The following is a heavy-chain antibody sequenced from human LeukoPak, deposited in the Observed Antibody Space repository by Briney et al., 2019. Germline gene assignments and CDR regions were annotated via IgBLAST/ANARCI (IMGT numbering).Heavy chain of an antibody. V-gene: IGHV3-53*01. CDR1: GFTVSSNY. Sequence: GGSLRLSCAASGFTVSSNYMTWVRQAPGKGLEWVSVIYSNNTTFYADSVRGRFTISRDKSKNTLYLQMNSLRAEDTAVYYCAKGITVMMGAPGYWGQGTLVTVSS. D-gene: IGHD3-22*01. CDR3: AKGITVMMGAPGY. J-gene: IGHJ4*02. CDR2: IYSNNTT.